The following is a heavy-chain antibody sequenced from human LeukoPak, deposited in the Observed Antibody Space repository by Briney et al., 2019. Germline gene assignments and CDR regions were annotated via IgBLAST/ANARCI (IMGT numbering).Heavy chain of an antibody. D-gene: IGHD3-10*01. V-gene: IGHV3-74*01. CDR1: GFTFSSYW. CDR2: INSDGSST. J-gene: IGHJ6*03. Sequence: PGGSLRLSCAASGFTFSSYWMHWVRHAPGKGLVWVSRINSDGSSTSYADSVKGRFTISRDNAKNTLYLQMNSLRAEDTALYYCARVAPYYYGSGSYQRPRDYYYSYMDVWGKGTTVTVSS. CDR3: ARVAPYYYGSGSYQRPRDYYYSYMDV.